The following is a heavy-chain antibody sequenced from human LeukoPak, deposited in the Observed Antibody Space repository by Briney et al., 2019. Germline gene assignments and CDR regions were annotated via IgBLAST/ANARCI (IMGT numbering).Heavy chain of an antibody. Sequence: SETLSLTCAVSGYSISSGYYWGWIRQPPEKGLEWIGSIYHSGSTYYNPSLKSRVTISVDTSKNQFSLKLSSVTAADTAVYYCARYSGYASYYFDYWGQGTLVTVSS. D-gene: IGHD5-12*01. CDR2: IYHSGST. J-gene: IGHJ4*02. V-gene: IGHV4-38-2*01. CDR1: GYSISSGYY. CDR3: ARYSGYASYYFDY.